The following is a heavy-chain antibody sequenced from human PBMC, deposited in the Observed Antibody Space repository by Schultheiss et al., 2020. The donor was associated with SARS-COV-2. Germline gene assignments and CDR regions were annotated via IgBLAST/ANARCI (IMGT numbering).Heavy chain of an antibody. CDR3: FVVVSWSDP. CDR1: GFTFDDYA. CDR2: ISWNSGSI. D-gene: IGHD2-21*01. V-gene: IGHV3-9*01. Sequence: GGSLGLSCAASGFTFDDYAMHWVRQAPGKGLEWVSGISWNSGSIGYADSVKGRFTISRDNAKNSLYLQMNSLRAEDTAVYYCFVVVSWSDPWGQGTLVTVSS. J-gene: IGHJ5*02.